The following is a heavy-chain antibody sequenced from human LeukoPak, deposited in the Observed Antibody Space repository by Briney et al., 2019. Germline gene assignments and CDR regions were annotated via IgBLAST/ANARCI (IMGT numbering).Heavy chain of an antibody. V-gene: IGHV1-2*02. CDR1: GYTFTGYY. CDR2: INPNSGGT. J-gene: IGHJ5*02. D-gene: IGHD2-2*01. Sequence: ASVKVSCKASGYTFTGYYMHWVRQAPGQGLEWMGWINPNSGGTNYAHKFQGRVTMTRDTSISTAYMELSRLRSDDTAVYYCASRERSSTSFRFDPWGQGTLVTVSS. CDR3: ASRERSSTSFRFDP.